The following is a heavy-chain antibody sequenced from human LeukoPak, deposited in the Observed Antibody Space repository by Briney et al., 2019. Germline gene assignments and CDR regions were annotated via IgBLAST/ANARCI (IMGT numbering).Heavy chain of an antibody. CDR2: INPNSGGT. J-gene: IGHJ5*02. D-gene: IGHD6-19*01. Sequence: GALVKVSCKASGYTFTGYYMHWVRQAPGQGLEWMGWINPNSGGTNYAQKFQGRVTMTRDTSISTAYMELSRLRSDDTAVYYCARERYSSGWYLGGFDPWGQGTLVTVSS. V-gene: IGHV1-2*02. CDR1: GYTFTGYY. CDR3: ARERYSSGWYLGGFDP.